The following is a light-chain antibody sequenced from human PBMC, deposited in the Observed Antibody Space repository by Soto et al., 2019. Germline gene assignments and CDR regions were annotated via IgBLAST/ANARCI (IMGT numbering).Light chain of an antibody. Sequence: QSVLTQPPSASGSPGQSVTISCTGASSDVGGYNYVSWYQQHPGKAPKLMIYEVNKRPSGVPDRFSGSKSGNTASLTVSGLQAEDEADYYCSSYAGSTTLVFGGGTQLTVL. J-gene: IGLJ2*01. CDR2: EVN. CDR3: SSYAGSTTLV. V-gene: IGLV2-8*01. CDR1: SSDVGGYNY.